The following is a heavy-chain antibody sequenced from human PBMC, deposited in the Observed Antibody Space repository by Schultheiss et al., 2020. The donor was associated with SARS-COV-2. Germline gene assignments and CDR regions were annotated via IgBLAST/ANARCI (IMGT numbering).Heavy chain of an antibody. CDR3: AREHSSSWSPIDY. CDR2: IYHSGST. CDR1: GGSISSGGYS. D-gene: IGHD6-13*01. Sequence: SETLSLTCAVSGGSISSGGYSWSWIRQPPGKGLEWIWYIYHSGSTYYNPSLKSRVTISVDRSKNQFSLKLSSVTAADTAVYYCAREHSSSWSPIDYWGQGALVTVSS. V-gene: IGHV4-30-2*01. J-gene: IGHJ4*02.